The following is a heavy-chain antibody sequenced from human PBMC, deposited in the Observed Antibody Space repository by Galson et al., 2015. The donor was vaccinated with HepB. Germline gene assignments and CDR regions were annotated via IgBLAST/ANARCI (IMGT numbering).Heavy chain of an antibody. J-gene: IGHJ2*01. CDR3: AKDVSTSSVWYFDL. Sequence: SLRLSCAASGFTFRTYAMSWVRQAPGKGLEWVPGISGSGDSTYYADSVKGRFTISRDNSKNTLFLHMNSLRAGDTAVYYCAKDVSTSSVWYFDLWGRGTLVSVSS. CDR2: ISGSGDST. D-gene: IGHD2/OR15-2a*01. CDR1: GFTFRTYA. V-gene: IGHV3-23*01.